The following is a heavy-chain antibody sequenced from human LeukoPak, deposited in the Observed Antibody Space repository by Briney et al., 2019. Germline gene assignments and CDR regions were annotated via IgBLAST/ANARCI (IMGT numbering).Heavy chain of an antibody. V-gene: IGHV3-30*04. Sequence: GGSLRLSCAASGFTFSSYTMHWVRQAPGKGLEWVAVISYDGSNKYYADSMKGRFTISRDNSKNTLYLQMNSLRAEDTAVYYCAKEGRGGIQLRDAFDIWGQGTMVTVSS. CDR2: ISYDGSNK. J-gene: IGHJ3*02. CDR3: AKEGRGGIQLRDAFDI. CDR1: GFTFSSYT. D-gene: IGHD5-18*01.